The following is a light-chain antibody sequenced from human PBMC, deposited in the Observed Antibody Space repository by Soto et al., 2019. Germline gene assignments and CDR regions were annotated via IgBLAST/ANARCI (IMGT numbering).Light chain of an antibody. CDR3: SLYTTNRKLV. CDR1: SSDVGRYNR. CDR2: EVR. Sequence: QSALTQPPSVSGSPGQSVTISCTGTSSDVGRYNRVSWYQQPPGTDPKLQIYEVRNRPLGVPDRLSGSKSAKTASLTISGLQTADDADYYCSLYTTNRKLVSGDGTMVTV. V-gene: IGLV2-18*01. J-gene: IGLJ1*01.